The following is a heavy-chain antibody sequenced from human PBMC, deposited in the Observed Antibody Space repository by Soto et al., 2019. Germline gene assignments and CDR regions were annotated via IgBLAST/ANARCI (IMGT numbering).Heavy chain of an antibody. Sequence: QLQLQESGPGLVKPSETLSLTCTVSGGSISSSSYYWGWIRQPPGKGLEWIGSIYYSGSTYYNPSLKSRVTISVDPSKNQLSRNPTPLPAADTAVYYCARRSGIPMVRGAPSGACAIWGHGTMVNV. CDR1: GGSISSSSYY. CDR2: IYYSGST. J-gene: IGHJ3*02. V-gene: IGHV4-39*01. CDR3: ARRSGIPMVRGAPSGACAI. D-gene: IGHD3-10*01.